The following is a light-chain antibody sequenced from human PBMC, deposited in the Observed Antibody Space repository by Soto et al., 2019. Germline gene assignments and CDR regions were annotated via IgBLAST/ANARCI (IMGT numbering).Light chain of an antibody. Sequence: DIQMTQSPSTLSASVGDRVTITCRASQSISSWLAWYQQKPGKAPNLLIYDASSLESGVPSRFSGSGSGTDFTLTISSLEPEDSAVYYCQQRHMWPITFGQGTRLEI. J-gene: IGKJ5*01. CDR1: QSISSW. V-gene: IGKV1-5*01. CDR2: DAS. CDR3: QQRHMWPIT.